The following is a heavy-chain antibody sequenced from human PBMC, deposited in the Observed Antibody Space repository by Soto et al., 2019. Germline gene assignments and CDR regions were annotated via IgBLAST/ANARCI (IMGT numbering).Heavy chain of an antibody. CDR3: VKGEHCSGGSCYSWEDAFDI. V-gene: IGHV4-39*01. CDR2: IYYSGST. CDR1: GGSISSSSYY. J-gene: IGHJ3*02. D-gene: IGHD2-15*01. Sequence: QLQLQESGPGLVKPSETLSLTCTVSGGSISSSSYYWGWIRQPPGKGLEWIGSIYYSGSTYYNPYLKSRLTISENTSKRQFSLKRSSGTAADTAVYYCVKGEHCSGGSCYSWEDAFDIWGQGTMVTVSS.